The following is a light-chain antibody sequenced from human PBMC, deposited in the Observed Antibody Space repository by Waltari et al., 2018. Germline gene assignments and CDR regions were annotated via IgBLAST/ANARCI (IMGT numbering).Light chain of an antibody. CDR2: DAS. J-gene: IGKJ4*01. CDR3: QQYSSWLVWA. CDR1: RSVGST. Sequence: CRTSRSVGSTLAGYHQNPGQPPSLLLSDASTRATGIPAEFSGSGSGTEFTLTSSSLQSEDFAVYYCQQYSSWLVWAFGGGTKVEIK. V-gene: IGKV3D-15*01.